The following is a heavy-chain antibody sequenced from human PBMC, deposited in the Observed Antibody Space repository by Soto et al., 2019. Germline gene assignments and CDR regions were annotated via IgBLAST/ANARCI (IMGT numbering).Heavy chain of an antibody. CDR3: ATKTGGGWEDGMDV. V-gene: IGHV4-39*01. CDR2: IYYSGST. D-gene: IGHD6-19*01. CDR1: GVSISSSSYY. J-gene: IGHJ6*02. Sequence: QLQLQESGPGLVKPSETLSLTCTVSGVSISSSSYYWGWIRQPPGKGLEWIGSIYYSGSTYYNPSLKSRVTITVDTSKNQFSLKLSSVTAEDTAVYYCATKTGGGWEDGMDVWGQGTTVTVSS.